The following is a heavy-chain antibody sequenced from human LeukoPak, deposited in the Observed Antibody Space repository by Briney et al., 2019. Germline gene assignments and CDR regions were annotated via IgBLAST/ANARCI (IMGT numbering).Heavy chain of an antibody. CDR3: AMTSGDSYDPRLVSFDY. V-gene: IGHV4-39*01. CDR1: GGSISSSSYY. D-gene: IGHD5-12*01. J-gene: IGHJ4*02. Sequence: SETLSLTCSVSGGSISSSSYYWGWIRQPPGKGLEWIGSIYYSGSTYYNPSLKSRVTISVDTSKNQFSLKLSSVTAADTAVYHCAMTSGDSYDPRLVSFDYWGQGTLVTVSS. CDR2: IYYSGST.